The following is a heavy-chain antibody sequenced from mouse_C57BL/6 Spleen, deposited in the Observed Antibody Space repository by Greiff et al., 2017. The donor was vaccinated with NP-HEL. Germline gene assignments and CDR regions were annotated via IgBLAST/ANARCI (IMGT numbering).Heavy chain of an antibody. CDR3: ARYYGSVYAMDY. Sequence: QVQLKQPGAELVMPGASVKLSCKASGYTFTSYWMHWVKQRPGQGLEWIGEIDPSDSYTNYNQKFKGKSTLTVDKSSSTAYMQLSSLTSEDSAVYYCARYYGSVYAMDYWGQGTSVTVSS. D-gene: IGHD1-1*01. J-gene: IGHJ4*01. CDR1: GYTFTSYW. V-gene: IGHV1-69*01. CDR2: IDPSDSYT.